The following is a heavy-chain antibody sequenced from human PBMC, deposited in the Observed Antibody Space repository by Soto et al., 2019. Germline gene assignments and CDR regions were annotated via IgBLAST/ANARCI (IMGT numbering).Heavy chain of an antibody. D-gene: IGHD2-15*01. CDR3: ARGGPPYCSGGSCLGY. Sequence: QVQLQESGPGLVKPSETLPLTCTVSGGSISSYYWSWIRQPPGKGLEWIGYIYYSGSTNYNPSLKSRVTISVDTSKNQFSLKLSSVTAADTAVYYCARGGPPYCSGGSCLGYWGQGTLVTVSS. V-gene: IGHV4-59*01. J-gene: IGHJ4*02. CDR2: IYYSGST. CDR1: GGSISSYY.